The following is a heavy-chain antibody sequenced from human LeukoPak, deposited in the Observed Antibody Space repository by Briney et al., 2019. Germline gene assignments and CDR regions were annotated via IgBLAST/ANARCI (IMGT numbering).Heavy chain of an antibody. CDR2: INPSGGST. CDR3: ARVVGPYGYSRY. CDR1: GYTFTSYY. V-gene: IGHV1-46*01. Sequence: ASVKVSCKASGYTFTSYYMHWVRQAPGQGLEWMGIINPSGGSTNYAQKFQGRVTMTRDTSTSTVYMELSSLRSEDTAVYYCARVVGPYGYSRYWGQGTLVTVSS. D-gene: IGHD2-15*01. J-gene: IGHJ4*02.